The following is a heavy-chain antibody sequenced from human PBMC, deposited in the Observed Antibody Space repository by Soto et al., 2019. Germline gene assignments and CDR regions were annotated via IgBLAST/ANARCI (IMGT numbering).Heavy chain of an antibody. V-gene: IGHV3-7*03. Sequence: GGSLRLSGIASEFAFISSFMGWVRQAPGKGLEWVANINQDGSGTYYVDSVKGRFTISRDNAKNSLYLQMNSLRAEDTDVYYCARYFRGSGRYFFDHWGQGTLVTVSS. CDR2: INQDGSGT. CDR1: EFAFISSF. CDR3: ARYFRGSGRYFFDH. D-gene: IGHD6-19*01. J-gene: IGHJ4*02.